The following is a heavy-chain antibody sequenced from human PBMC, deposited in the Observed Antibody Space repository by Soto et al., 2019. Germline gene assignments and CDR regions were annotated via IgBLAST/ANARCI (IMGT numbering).Heavy chain of an antibody. CDR1: GFPFSDYA. CDR2: ITGSGGDT. CDR3: VKGSTTSRPYYFDY. D-gene: IGHD1-1*01. J-gene: IGHJ4*02. Sequence: EVQLLESGGGLVQPGGSLRLSCVVSGFPFSDYAMGWVRQAPGKGLEWVSAITGSGGDTYHADSVKGRFTISRDNSKNKLYFQMNSLTAEDTAIYYCVKGSTTSRPYYFDYWGQGTLVTVSS. V-gene: IGHV3-23*01.